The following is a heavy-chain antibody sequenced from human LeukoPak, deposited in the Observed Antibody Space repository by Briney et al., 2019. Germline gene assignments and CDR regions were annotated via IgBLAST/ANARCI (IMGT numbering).Heavy chain of an antibody. V-gene: IGHV3-33*03. J-gene: IGHJ4*02. CDR1: GFTFSSYG. CDR3: AKSLSGYSNSWYCSHF. Sequence: GGSLRLSCAASGFTFSSYGMHWVRQAPGKGLEWVAVIWYDGSNKYYADSVTGRFTISRDNSRNTLYLQMNSLRTEDTAVYYCAKSLSGYSNSWYCSHFWGQGTLVTVSS. CDR2: IWYDGSNK. D-gene: IGHD6-13*01.